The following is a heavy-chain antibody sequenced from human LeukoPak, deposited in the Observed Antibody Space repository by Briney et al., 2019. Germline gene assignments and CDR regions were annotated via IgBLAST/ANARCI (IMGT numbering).Heavy chain of an antibody. V-gene: IGHV4-39*01. Sequence: SETLSLTCTVSGGSISSSSYYWGWIRQPPGKGLAWIGSIYYSGSTYYNPSLKSRVTISVDTSKNQFSLKLSSVTAADTAVYYCARRGGYYHNWFDPWGQGTLVTDSS. CDR2: IYYSGST. CDR1: GGSISSSSYY. J-gene: IGHJ5*02. CDR3: ARRGGYYHNWFDP. D-gene: IGHD3-10*01.